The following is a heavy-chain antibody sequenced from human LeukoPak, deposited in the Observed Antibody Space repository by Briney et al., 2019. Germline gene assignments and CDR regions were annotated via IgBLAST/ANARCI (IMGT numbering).Heavy chain of an antibody. J-gene: IGHJ6*02. V-gene: IGHV1-18*01. CDR1: GYTFTSYG. CDR2: ISAYNGNT. D-gene: IGHD2-2*01. CDR3: ARRAKKVPAAYGMDV. Sequence: ASVKVSCKASGYTFTSYGISWVRQAPGQGLEWMGWISAYNGNTNYARKLQGRVTMTTDTSTSTAYMELRSLRSDDTAVYYCARRAKKVPAAYGMDVWGQGTTVTVSS.